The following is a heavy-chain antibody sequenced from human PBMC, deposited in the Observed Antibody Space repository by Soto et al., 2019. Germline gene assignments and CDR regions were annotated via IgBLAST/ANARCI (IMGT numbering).Heavy chain of an antibody. Sequence: SETLSLTCTVSGGSISSYYWSWIRQPPGKGLEWIGYIYYSGSTNYNPSLKSRVTISVDTSKNQFSLKLSSVTAADTAVYYCARTAHTGTAEKEKLFDYRDQGTLVTVSS. CDR3: ARTAHTGTAEKEKLFDY. CDR2: IYYSGST. J-gene: IGHJ4*02. V-gene: IGHV4-59*01. CDR1: GGSISSYY. D-gene: IGHD1-1*01.